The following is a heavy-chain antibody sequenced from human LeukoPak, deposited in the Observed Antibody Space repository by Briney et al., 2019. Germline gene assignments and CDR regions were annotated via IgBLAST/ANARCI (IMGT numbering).Heavy chain of an antibody. Sequence: GGSLRLSCAASGFTFSNAWMSWVRQAPGKGLEWDGRIKSKTDGGTTDYAAPVKGRFTISRDDSKNTLYLQMNSLKTEDTAVYYCTTRYCSSTSCSEVMDVWGKGTTVTVSS. V-gene: IGHV3-15*01. CDR1: GFTFSNAW. CDR2: IKSKTDGGTT. D-gene: IGHD2-2*01. CDR3: TTRYCSSTSCSEVMDV. J-gene: IGHJ6*04.